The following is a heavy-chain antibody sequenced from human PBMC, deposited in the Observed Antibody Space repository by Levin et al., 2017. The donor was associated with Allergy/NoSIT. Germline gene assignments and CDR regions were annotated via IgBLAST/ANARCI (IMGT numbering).Heavy chain of an antibody. CDR1: GGSMLSYY. J-gene: IGHJ3*02. D-gene: IGHD1-26*01. V-gene: IGHV4-59*01. CDR3: ASHLDMVGTAGAFDI. CDR2: IYYTGST. Sequence: SQTLSLTCSVSGGSMLSYYWSWIRQPPGKGLEWVGYIYYTGSTKYNPSLKSRVAISVDTSKNQFSLKLRSVTAADTAVYYCASHLDMVGTAGAFDIWGQGTMVTVSS.